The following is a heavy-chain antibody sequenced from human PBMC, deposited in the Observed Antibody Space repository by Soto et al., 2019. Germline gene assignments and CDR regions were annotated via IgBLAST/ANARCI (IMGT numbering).Heavy chain of an antibody. D-gene: IGHD1-20*01. J-gene: IGHJ6*03. CDR1: GDSVSSNSAA. V-gene: IGHV6-1*01. CDR2: TYYRSKWYN. Sequence: SQTLSLTCAISGDSVSSNSAAWNWIRQSPSRGLEWLGRTYYRSKWYNDYAVSVKSRITINPDTSKNQFSLQLNSVTPEDTAVYYCARDPRITGTIPYYYYYMDVWGKGTTVTV. CDR3: ARDPRITGTIPYYYYYMDV.